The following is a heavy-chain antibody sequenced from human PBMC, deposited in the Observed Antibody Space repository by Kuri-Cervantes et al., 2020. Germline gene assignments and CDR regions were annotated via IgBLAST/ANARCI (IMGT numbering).Heavy chain of an antibody. CDR2: INSDGSST. CDR1: GFNFGDFA. CDR3: ARGGIAAAGTRWFDP. Sequence: GESLKISCAASGFNFGDFAMHWVRQVPGKGLEWVSSINSDGSSTNYGDSVKGRVTISRDNAKNSLYLQMNSLRAEATAVYYCARGGIAAAGTRWFDPWGQGTLVTVSS. D-gene: IGHD6-13*01. V-gene: IGHV3-74*01. J-gene: IGHJ5*02.